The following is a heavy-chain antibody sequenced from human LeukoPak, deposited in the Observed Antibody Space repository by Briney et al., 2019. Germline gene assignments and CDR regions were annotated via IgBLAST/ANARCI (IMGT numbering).Heavy chain of an antibody. Sequence: SGTLSLTCAVSGGSISSSNWWSWVRQPPGKGLEWIGEIYHSGSTNYNPSLKSRVTLSVDKSKNQFSLKLSSVTAADTAVYYCARAVTGDHLNWFDPWGQGTLVTVSS. CDR2: IYHSGST. CDR3: ARAVTGDHLNWFDP. V-gene: IGHV4-4*02. J-gene: IGHJ5*02. CDR1: GGSISSSNW. D-gene: IGHD7-27*01.